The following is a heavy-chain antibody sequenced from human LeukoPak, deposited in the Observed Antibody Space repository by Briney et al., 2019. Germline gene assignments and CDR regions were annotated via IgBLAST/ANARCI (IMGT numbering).Heavy chain of an antibody. J-gene: IGHJ3*02. CDR1: GGSISSYY. Sequence: SETLSLTCSVSGGSISSYYWSCIRQPPGKGLEWVGYIYYSGSTNYNPSLKSRVTISVDTSKNQFSLKLSSVTAADTAVYYCARSPRGTGAFDIWGQGTMVTVSS. D-gene: IGHD1-1*01. CDR2: IYYSGST. V-gene: IGHV4-59*01. CDR3: ARSPRGTGAFDI.